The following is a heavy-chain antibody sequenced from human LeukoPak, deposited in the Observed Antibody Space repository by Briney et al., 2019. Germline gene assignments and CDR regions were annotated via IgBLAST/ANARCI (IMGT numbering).Heavy chain of an antibody. V-gene: IGHV4-59*01. CDR2: IFYTGTT. CDR1: GGSIENYY. J-gene: IGHJ4*02. Sequence: PSETLSLTCTVSGGSIENYYCGWIRQSPEKGLEYIGYIFYTGTTNYNPSFKSRVTMSVDTSKNQLSLKLTSVTAADTAVYYCARHYGSGTYPLDYWGQGLLVTVSS. D-gene: IGHD3-10*01. CDR3: ARHYGSGTYPLDY.